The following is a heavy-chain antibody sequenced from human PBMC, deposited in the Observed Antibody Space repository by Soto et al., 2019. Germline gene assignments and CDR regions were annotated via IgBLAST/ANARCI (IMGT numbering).Heavy chain of an antibody. D-gene: IGHD3-3*01. Sequence: SETLSLTCTVSGGSISSYYWSWIRQPPGKGLEWIGYIYYSGSTNYNPSLKSRVTISVDTSKNQFSLRLSSVTAADTAVYYCARGRRAILEWLSTQTQFDPWGQGTLVTVSS. CDR1: GGSISSYY. J-gene: IGHJ5*02. V-gene: IGHV4-59*01. CDR2: IYYSGST. CDR3: ARGRRAILEWLSTQTQFDP.